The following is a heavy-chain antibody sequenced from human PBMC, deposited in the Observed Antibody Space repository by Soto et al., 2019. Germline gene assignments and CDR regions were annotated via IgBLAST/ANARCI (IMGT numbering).Heavy chain of an antibody. CDR3: ASPLTTRIYVDS. D-gene: IGHD2-21*01. CDR2: ISGSGDYT. V-gene: IGHV3-23*01. CDR1: GFTFDNYA. J-gene: IGHJ4*02. Sequence: SLRLYFAASGFTFDNYAVSWVRQAPGKGLEWVSFISGSGDYTYYADSVRGRFTISRDNSQNTLYLQMNGLRAEDTAMYFWASPLTTRIYVDSWGEGTRVTVS.